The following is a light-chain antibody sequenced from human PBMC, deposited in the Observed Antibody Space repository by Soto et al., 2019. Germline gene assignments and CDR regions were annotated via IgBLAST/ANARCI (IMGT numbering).Light chain of an antibody. J-gene: IGLJ1*01. CDR2: YDT. V-gene: IGLV3-21*04. CDR1: NIGRKS. CDR3: QVRDSSRDHPYV. Sequence: SYELTQPPSVSVAPGKTARISCGGNNIGRKSVHWYQQKPGQAPVLVIYYDTDRPSGIPERFSGSNSGNTATLTISRVEAGDEADYYCQVRDSSRDHPYVFGTGTKLTVL.